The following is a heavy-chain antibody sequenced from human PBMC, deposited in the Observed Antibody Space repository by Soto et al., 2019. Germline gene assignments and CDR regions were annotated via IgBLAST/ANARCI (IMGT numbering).Heavy chain of an antibody. CDR2: IYYSGST. J-gene: IGHJ6*02. V-gene: IGHV4-39*01. Sequence: PSETLSLTCTVSRGSISSNNYYWGWIRQPPGKGPEWIGSIYYSGSTYYNPSLKSRVTISVDTFKNQFSLKLTSVTAADTAVYSCARHILAVVTNYNLYYGMDAWGRETTVTVSS. D-gene: IGHD3-3*01. CDR3: ARHILAVVTNYNLYYGMDA. CDR1: RGSISSNNYY.